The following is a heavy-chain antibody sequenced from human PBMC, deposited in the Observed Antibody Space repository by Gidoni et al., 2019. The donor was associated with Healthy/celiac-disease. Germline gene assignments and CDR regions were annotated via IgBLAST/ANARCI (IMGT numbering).Heavy chain of an antibody. CDR1: GGSISSYY. J-gene: IGHJ4*02. CDR2: IYYSGST. V-gene: IGHV4-59*01. Sequence: QVQLQESGPGLVKPSETLSLTCTVSGGSISSYYWSWIRQPPGKGLEWIGYIYYSGSTNYNPALKSRVTISVDTSKNQFSLKLSSVTAADTAVYYCARVVGSYPDYWGQGTLVTVSS. CDR3: ARVVGSYPDY. D-gene: IGHD1-26*01.